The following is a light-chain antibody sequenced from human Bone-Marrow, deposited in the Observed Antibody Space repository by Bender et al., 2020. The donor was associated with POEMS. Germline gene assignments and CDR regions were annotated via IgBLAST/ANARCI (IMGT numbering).Light chain of an antibody. CDR2: DVT. V-gene: IGLV2-23*02. CDR1: SSDIGYSDH. Sequence: QTALSQPASVSGSPGQSITISCIGASSDIGYSDHVSWYQQRPTKAPELIIYDVTLRPSGVSNRFSGSKSGNTASLTISGLQAEDEADYYCCLYAGSSTLVFGGGTKLTVL. CDR3: CLYAGSSTLV. J-gene: IGLJ2*01.